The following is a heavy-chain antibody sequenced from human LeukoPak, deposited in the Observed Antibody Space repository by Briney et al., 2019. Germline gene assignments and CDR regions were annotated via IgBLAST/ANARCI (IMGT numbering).Heavy chain of an antibody. D-gene: IGHD6-25*01. CDR1: GFTVSSNY. CDR3: ARAATYS. Sequence: GGSLRLSCAASGFTVSSNYMSWVRQAPGKGVEGVSVIYRAGSTYYADSVKGRFTISRDESKNTLYLQMNSLRPDDTAVYYCARAATYSWGRGTLVTVSA. J-gene: IGHJ5*02. V-gene: IGHV3-66*01. CDR2: IYRAGST.